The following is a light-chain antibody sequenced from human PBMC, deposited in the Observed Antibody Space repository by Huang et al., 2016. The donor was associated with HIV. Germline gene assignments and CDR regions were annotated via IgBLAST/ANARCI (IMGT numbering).Light chain of an antibody. J-gene: IGKJ1*01. CDR1: QSVGTN. CDR3: QQHNTWPRT. CDR2: AAS. Sequence: EIVMTQSPATLSVSPGQRATLSCRTSQSVGTNLAWYQQRRGQPPRLLIYAASTRATGIPARFSGSGSGTDFTLTVSSLQSEDFAVYYCQQHNTWPRTFGQGTRV. V-gene: IGKV3-15*01.